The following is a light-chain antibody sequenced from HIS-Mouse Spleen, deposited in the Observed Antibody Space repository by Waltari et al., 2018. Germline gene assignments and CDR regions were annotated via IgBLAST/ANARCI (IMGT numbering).Light chain of an antibody. CDR2: AAS. CDR3: QQLKSYPFT. V-gene: IGKV1-9*01. Sequence: DIQLTQSPSFLSASVGDRVTITCRASKGISSYLAWYQQKPGKAPKLLIYAASTLQSGVPSRFRVSGPGTELTLPISSFQPEDFATYDCQQLKSYPFTFGPGTKVNI. J-gene: IGKJ3*01. CDR1: KGISSY.